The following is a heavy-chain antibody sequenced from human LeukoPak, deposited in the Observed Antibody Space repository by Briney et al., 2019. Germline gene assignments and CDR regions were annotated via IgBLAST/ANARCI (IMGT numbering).Heavy chain of an antibody. CDR1: GFTFSSYW. CDR2: IKQDGSEK. J-gene: IGHJ4*02. D-gene: IGHD6-19*01. Sequence: GGSLRVSCAASGFTFSSYWMSWVRQAPGKGLEWGANIKQDGSEKYYVDSVKGRFTISRDNAKNSLYLQMNSLRAEDTAVYYCAREVASSGIAVAGIFDYWGQGTLVTVSS. CDR3: AREVASSGIAVAGIFDY. V-gene: IGHV3-7*01.